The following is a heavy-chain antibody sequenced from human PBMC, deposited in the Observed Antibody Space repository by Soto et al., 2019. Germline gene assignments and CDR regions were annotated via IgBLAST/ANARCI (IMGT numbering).Heavy chain of an antibody. V-gene: IGHV3-74*01. J-gene: IGHJ5*02. CDR3: ARDRLVSGSYHNWFDP. CDR2: INSGGSST. CDR1: GFTFSSYW. D-gene: IGHD1-26*01. Sequence: PGGSLRLSCAASGFTFSSYWMHWVRQAPGKGLVWVSRINSGGSSTSYADSVKGRFTISRDNAKNTLYLQMNSLRAEDTAAYYCARDRLVSGSYHNWFDPWGQGTLVTVSS.